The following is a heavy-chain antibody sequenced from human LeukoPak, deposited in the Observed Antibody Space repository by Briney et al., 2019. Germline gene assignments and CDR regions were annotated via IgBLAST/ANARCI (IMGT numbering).Heavy chain of an antibody. D-gene: IGHD3-10*01. V-gene: IGHV4-39*01. CDR3: ARRTFRGLPESYGMDV. J-gene: IGHJ6*02. Sequence: SETLSLTCIVSGGSISTSAYYWGWIRQPPGKGLEWIGSIYYSGSTYYNPSLKSRVTISVDTSKNQFSLKLSSVTAADTAVYYCARRTFRGLPESYGMDVWGQGTTVTVSS. CDR1: GGSISTSAYY. CDR2: IYYSGST.